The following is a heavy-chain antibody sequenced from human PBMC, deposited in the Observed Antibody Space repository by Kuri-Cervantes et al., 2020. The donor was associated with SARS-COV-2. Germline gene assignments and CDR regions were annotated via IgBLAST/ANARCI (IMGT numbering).Heavy chain of an antibody. CDR2: ISYDGLNK. Sequence: GESLKISCAASGFTFNSYGMHWVRQAPGKGLEWVALISYDGLNKYYAGSVKGRFTISRDNSKNTLYLEMNNLRADDTAVYYCARFRGYDFWSGWGTHDFWGQGTVVTVSS. D-gene: IGHD3/OR15-3a*01. CDR1: GFTFNSYG. J-gene: IGHJ4*02. V-gene: IGHV3-30*03. CDR3: ARFRGYDFWSGWGTHDF.